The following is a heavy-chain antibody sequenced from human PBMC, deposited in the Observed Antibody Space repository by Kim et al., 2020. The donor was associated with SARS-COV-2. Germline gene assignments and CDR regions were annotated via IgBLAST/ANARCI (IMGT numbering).Heavy chain of an antibody. CDR1: GFTFSDYY. D-gene: IGHD3-22*01. Sequence: GGSLRLSCAASGFTFSDYYMSWIRQAPGKGLEWVSYISSSGSTIYYADSVKGRFTISRDNAKNSLYLQMNSLRAEDTAVYYCEIVPYYYDSSLHFDYWGQGTLVTVSS. V-gene: IGHV3-11*04. CDR2: ISSSGSTI. CDR3: EIVPYYYDSSLHFDY. J-gene: IGHJ4*02.